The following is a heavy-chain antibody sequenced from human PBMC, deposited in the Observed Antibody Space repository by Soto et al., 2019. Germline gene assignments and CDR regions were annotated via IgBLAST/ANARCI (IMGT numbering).Heavy chain of an antibody. J-gene: IGHJ4*02. D-gene: IGHD2-2*02. CDR3: AREGRGKKAGYNGLVSLGY. V-gene: IGHV1-69*06. CDR1: GSRFSNYV. CDR2: IIPIFNST. Sequence: QVQLVQSGAEVMTPGSSLKVSCTVSGSRFSNYVISWVRQAPGHGLEWLGRIIPIFNSTQYAQQFQGRVTITSDKSSNTADLELSSLRSDYTAVYYCAREGRGKKAGYNGLVSLGYWCQGTLVTVSS.